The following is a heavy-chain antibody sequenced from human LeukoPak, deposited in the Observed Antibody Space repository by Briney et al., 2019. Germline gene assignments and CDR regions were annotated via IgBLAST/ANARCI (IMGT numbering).Heavy chain of an antibody. D-gene: IGHD6-6*01. CDR2: ISGSGGST. J-gene: IGHJ4*02. CDR3: ARAAQVTGRPNLGGHFDY. Sequence: PGGSLRLSCAASGFTFSSYAMSWVRQAPGKGLEWVSAISGSGGSTYYADSVKGRFTISRDNSKNTLYLQMNSLRVEDTAVYYCARAAQVTGRPNLGGHFDYWGQGTLVTVSS. V-gene: IGHV3-23*01. CDR1: GFTFSSYA.